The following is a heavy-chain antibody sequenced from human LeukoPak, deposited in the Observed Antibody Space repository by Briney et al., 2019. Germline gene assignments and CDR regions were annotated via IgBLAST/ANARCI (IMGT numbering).Heavy chain of an antibody. Sequence: GGSLRLSCAASGFTFSTYAMNWVRQAPGKGLEWVSDISGSGGTTHYADSVKGRFTISRDNSKNTLYLQMNSLRAEDTAVYYCARDLSRAGDFWSGYYTYYYYYMDVWGKGTTVTVSS. CDR2: ISGSGGTT. J-gene: IGHJ6*03. CDR3: ARDLSRAGDFWSGYYTYYYYYMDV. V-gene: IGHV3-23*01. D-gene: IGHD3-3*01. CDR1: GFTFSTYA.